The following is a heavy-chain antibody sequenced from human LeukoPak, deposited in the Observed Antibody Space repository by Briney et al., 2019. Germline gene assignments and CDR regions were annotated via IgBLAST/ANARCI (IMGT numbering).Heavy chain of an antibody. CDR1: GFVFDDYG. CDR2: INWDGSTT. D-gene: IGHD3-10*01. CDR3: ARDREGQLLWFGELGY. J-gene: IGHJ4*02. V-gene: IGHV3-20*04. Sequence: GGSLRLSCAASGFVFDDYGMSWVRQAPGKGLEWVSAINWDGSTTSYADSVKGRFTISRDKAKKSLYLQMNSLRAEDTALYYCARDREGQLLWFGELGYWSQGSLVTVSS.